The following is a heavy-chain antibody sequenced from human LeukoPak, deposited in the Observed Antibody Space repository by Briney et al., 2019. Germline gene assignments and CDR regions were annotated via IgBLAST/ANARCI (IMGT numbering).Heavy chain of an antibody. Sequence: ASVKVSCKASGYTFTSYAMNWVRQAPGQGLEWMGWINTNTGNPTYAQGFTGRFVFSLDTSVSTAYLQISSLKAEDTAVYYCARDEAYCGGDCYSVDWEGYYFDYWGQGTLVTVSS. D-gene: IGHD2-21*02. V-gene: IGHV7-4-1*02. CDR1: GYTFTSYA. CDR2: INTNTGNP. CDR3: ARDEAYCGGDCYSVDWEGYYFDY. J-gene: IGHJ4*02.